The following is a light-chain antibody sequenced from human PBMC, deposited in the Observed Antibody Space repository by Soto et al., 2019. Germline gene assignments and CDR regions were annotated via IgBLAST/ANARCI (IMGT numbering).Light chain of an antibody. CDR1: QNVGSS. J-gene: IGKJ4*01. V-gene: IGKV3-11*01. CDR2: DAS. CDR3: QQRGSWPQLT. Sequence: DILLTHSPATLSLSPGERATLSCRASQNVGSSLAWFQQKPGQAPRLLIYDASNRATGIPARFSGSGSGTDFTLTISSLEPEDFAVYYCQQRGSWPQLTFGGGTKVDIK.